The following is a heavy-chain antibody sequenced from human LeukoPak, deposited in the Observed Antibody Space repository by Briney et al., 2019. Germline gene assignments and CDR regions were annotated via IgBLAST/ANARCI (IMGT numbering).Heavy chain of an antibody. CDR2: IYYTGNA. D-gene: IGHD3/OR15-3a*01. V-gene: IGHV4-39*01. CDR1: GVSISSSYSY. Sequence: PSETLFLTCTVSGVSISSSYSYWGWIRQPPGMGLEWVGSIYYTGNAYYNASLKSQVSISMDTSKNQFSLKLTSLTAPTTPVYFWARQTGLGLFILPGGQGTLVTVS. CDR3: ARQTGLGLFILP. J-gene: IGHJ4*02.